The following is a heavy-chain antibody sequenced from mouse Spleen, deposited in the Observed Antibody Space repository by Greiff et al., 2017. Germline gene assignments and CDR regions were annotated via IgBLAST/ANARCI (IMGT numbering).Heavy chain of an antibody. CDR2: IDPANGNT. V-gene: IGHV14-3*01. CDR3: ARDALYGSSPAWFAY. D-gene: IGHD1-1*01. CDR1: GFNIKNTY. J-gene: IGHJ3*01. Sequence: EVQLVESVAELVRPGASVKLSCTASGFNIKNTYMHWVKQRPEQGLEWIGRIDPANGNTKYAPKFQGKATITADTSSNTAYLQLSSLTSEDTAIYYCARDALYGSSPAWFAYWGQGTLVTVSA.